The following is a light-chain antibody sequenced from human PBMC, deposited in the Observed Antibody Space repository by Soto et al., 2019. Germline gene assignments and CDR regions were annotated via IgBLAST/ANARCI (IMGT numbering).Light chain of an antibody. Sequence: VQLSQSPSTLSASVRARVNINCRASQSISSWVAWYQQKPGKAPRLLIYDASSLESGVPSRFSGSGSGTEFTLTISSLQPDDFATYYCQQYNSYSPTFGQGTEV. J-gene: IGKJ1*01. CDR3: QQYNSYSPT. CDR2: DAS. CDR1: QSISSW. V-gene: IGKV1-5*01.